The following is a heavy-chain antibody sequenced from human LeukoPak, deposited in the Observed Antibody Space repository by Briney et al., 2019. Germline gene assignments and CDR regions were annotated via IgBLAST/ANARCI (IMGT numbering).Heavy chain of an antibody. V-gene: IGHV3-30-3*01. Sequence: GRSLRLSCAASGFTFSSYAMHWVRQAPGKGLEWVAVISYDGSNKYYADSVKGRFTISRDNSKNTLYLQMNSLRAEDTAVYYCARDRAAGATAMWWYFDLWGRGTLVTVSS. CDR3: ARDRAAGATAMWWYFDL. CDR1: GFTFSSYA. J-gene: IGHJ2*01. CDR2: ISYDGSNK. D-gene: IGHD1-26*01.